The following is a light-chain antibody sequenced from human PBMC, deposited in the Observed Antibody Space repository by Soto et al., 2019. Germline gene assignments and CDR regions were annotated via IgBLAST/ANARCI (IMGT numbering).Light chain of an antibody. CDR2: WAS. V-gene: IGKV4-1*01. Sequence: DIVMTQSPDSLAVSLGERATIRCVSIQSVLSTFNNKNQIAWYQQKPGQPPKLLIYWASTRVFGVPDRVSGSGSGTDFTLTASSAQAEDVATYFCQHYYTTPVTFGPGTRLEIK. CDR3: QHYYTTPVT. CDR1: QSVLSTFNNKNQ. J-gene: IGKJ5*01.